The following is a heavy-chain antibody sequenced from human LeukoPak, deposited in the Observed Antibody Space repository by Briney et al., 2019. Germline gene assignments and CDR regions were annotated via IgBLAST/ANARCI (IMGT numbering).Heavy chain of an antibody. CDR3: ARAGAFGSIRELTLAARRLDY. Sequence: ASVKVSCKASGYTVTGYYMHWVRQAPGQGLEWVGWINPNSGGTNYAQKFQGRVTMTRDTSISTAYMELHSLRSDDTAVYYCARAGAFGSIRELTLAARRLDYWGQGTLVTVSS. CDR2: INPNSGGT. CDR1: GYTVTGYY. J-gene: IGHJ4*02. D-gene: IGHD6-6*01. V-gene: IGHV1-2*02.